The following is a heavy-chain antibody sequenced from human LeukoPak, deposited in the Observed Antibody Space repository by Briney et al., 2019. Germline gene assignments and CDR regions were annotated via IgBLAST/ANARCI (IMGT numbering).Heavy chain of an antibody. CDR3: ARGAGYCSSTSCSGPDYYYYYGMDV. J-gene: IGHJ6*02. CDR2: ISSSGSTI. D-gene: IGHD2-2*01. CDR1: GFTFSSYE. Sequence: GGSLRLTCAASGFTFSSYEMNWVRQAPGKGLEWVSYISSSGSTIYYADSVKGRFTISRDNAKNSLYLQMNSLRAEDTAVYYCARGAGYCSSTSCSGPDYYYYYGMDVWGQGTTVTVSS. V-gene: IGHV3-48*03.